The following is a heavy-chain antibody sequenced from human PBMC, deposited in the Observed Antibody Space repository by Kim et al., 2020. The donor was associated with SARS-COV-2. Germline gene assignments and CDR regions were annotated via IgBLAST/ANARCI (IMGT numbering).Heavy chain of an antibody. J-gene: IGHJ6*02. CDR3: ARHELNYYYYGMDV. D-gene: IGHD1-26*01. V-gene: IGHV5-51*01. Sequence: SPSFQGQVTISADKSISTAYLQWSSLKASDTAMYYCARHELNYYYYGMDVWGQGTTVTVSS.